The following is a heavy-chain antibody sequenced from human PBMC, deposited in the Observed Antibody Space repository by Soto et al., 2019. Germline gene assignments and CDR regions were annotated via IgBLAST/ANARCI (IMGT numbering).Heavy chain of an antibody. Sequence: PGESLKISCKGSGYSFTSNWIGWVRQMPGKGLEWMGIFYPGDSDPRYSPSFQGQVTISADKSISTAYLHWSSLKASDTAIYYCTGGQAPYNSGWYGLTYWGQGTLVTVSS. CDR2: FYPGDSDP. J-gene: IGHJ4*02. V-gene: IGHV5-51*01. CDR1: GYSFTSNW. CDR3: TGGQAPYNSGWYGLTY. D-gene: IGHD6-19*01.